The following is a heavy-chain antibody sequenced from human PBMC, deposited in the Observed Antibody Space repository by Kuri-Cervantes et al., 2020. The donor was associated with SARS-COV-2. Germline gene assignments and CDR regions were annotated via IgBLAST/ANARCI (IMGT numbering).Heavy chain of an antibody. J-gene: IGHJ4*02. CDR2: IYYSGST. CDR1: GGSISSDDYY. V-gene: IGHV4-30-4*08. D-gene: IGHD3-3*01. CDR3: ARGAYDFWSGYYPRYYFDY. Sequence: SETLSLTCTVSGGSISSDDYYWSWIRQPPGKGLEWIGYIYYSGSTYYNPSLKSRVTISVDTSKNQFSLKLSSVTAADTAVYYCARGAYDFWSGYYPRYYFDYWGQGTLVTVSS.